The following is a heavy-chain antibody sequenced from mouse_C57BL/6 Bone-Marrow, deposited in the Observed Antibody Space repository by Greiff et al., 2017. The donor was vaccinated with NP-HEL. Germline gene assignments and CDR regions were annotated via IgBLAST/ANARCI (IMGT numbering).Heavy chain of an antibody. CDR2: IIPGSGST. V-gene: IGHV1-9*01. D-gene: IGHD2-3*01. Sequence: VQLQQSGAELMKPGASVKLSCKATGYTFTGYWIEWVKQRPGHGLEWIGEIIPGSGSTKYNEKFKGKATFTADTSSNTAYMQLSSLTTEDSASYYCANIYDGDFHYFDYWGQGTTLTVSS. CDR3: ANIYDGDFHYFDY. J-gene: IGHJ2*01. CDR1: GYTFTGYW.